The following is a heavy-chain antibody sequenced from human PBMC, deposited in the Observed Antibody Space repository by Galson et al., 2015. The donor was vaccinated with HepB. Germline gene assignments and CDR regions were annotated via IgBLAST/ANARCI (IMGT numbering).Heavy chain of an antibody. CDR2: IIPILGIA. CDR3: ARVKNYYDSSGYRYYYFDY. CDR1: GGTFSSYT. V-gene: IGHV1-69*02. Sequence: SVKVSCKASGGTFSSYTISWVRQAPGQGLEWMGRIIPILGIANYAQKFKGRFTITADKSTSTAYMELSSLRSEDTAVYYCARVKNYYDSSGYRYYYFDYWGQGTLVTVSS. J-gene: IGHJ4*02. D-gene: IGHD3-22*01.